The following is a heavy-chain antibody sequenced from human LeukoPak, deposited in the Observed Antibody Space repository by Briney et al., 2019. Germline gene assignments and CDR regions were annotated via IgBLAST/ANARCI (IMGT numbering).Heavy chain of an antibody. CDR2: IYYSGSA. V-gene: IGHV4-59*01. CDR3: ARGDGNDFNWFDP. D-gene: IGHD3/OR15-3a*01. J-gene: IGHJ5*02. Sequence: KPSETLSLTCTVSNGSISSYYWSWLRQPPGKGLEWVGYIYYSGSANYNPSLKSRVTISVDTSKSQLSLKLSSVTAADTAVYYCARGDGNDFNWFDPWGQGPLVTVSS. CDR1: NGSISSYY.